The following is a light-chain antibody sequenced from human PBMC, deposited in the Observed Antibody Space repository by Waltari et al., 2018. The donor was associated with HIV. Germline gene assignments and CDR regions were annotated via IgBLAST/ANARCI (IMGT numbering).Light chain of an antibody. V-gene: IGKV3-15*01. CDR1: QSVSSN. CDR2: GAS. CDR3: QQYEDWPPLT. Sequence: EVVLTQSPATLSVVPGDRATLSCRANQSVSSNLAWYQQKAGQAPRLLIYGASTRATGIPARFSGSGSGTEFTLTVSSLQSEDSAIYYCQQYEDWPPLTFGGGTKVEIK. J-gene: IGKJ4*01.